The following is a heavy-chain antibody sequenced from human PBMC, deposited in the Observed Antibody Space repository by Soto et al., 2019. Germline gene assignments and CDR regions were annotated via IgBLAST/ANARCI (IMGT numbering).Heavy chain of an antibody. CDR2: INHSGST. CDR1: GGSFSGYY. D-gene: IGHD2-21*01. Sequence: SETLSLTCAVYGGSFSGYYWSWIRQPPRKGLEWIGEINHSGSTNYDPSLKSRVTISVDTSKNQFSLKLSSVTAADTAVYYCARGKGEHIVVVIATEFDYWGQGNLVTVSS. V-gene: IGHV4-34*01. J-gene: IGHJ4*02. CDR3: ARGKGEHIVVVIATEFDY.